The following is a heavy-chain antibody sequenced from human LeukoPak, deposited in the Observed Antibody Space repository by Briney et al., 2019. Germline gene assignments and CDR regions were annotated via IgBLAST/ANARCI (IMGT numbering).Heavy chain of an antibody. D-gene: IGHD3-10*01. CDR3: AKVFFGAYYYGSGSYDSY. CDR1: GFTFSSYA. V-gene: IGHV3-23*01. J-gene: IGHJ4*02. Sequence: GGSLRLSCAASGFTFSSYAMSWVRQAQGKGLEWVSAISGSGGSTYYADSVKGRFTISRDNSKNTLYLQMNSLRAEDTAVYYCAKVFFGAYYYGSGSYDSYWGQGTLVTVSS. CDR2: ISGSGGST.